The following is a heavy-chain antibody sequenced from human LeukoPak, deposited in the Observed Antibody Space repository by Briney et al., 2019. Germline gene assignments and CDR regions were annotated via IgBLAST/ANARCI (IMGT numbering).Heavy chain of an antibody. Sequence: ASVKVSCKASGGTFSSYAISWVRQAPGQGLEWMGGIIPIFGTANYAQKFQGRVTITADKSTSTAYMELSSLRSEDTAVYYCARILAHSYYYDSSGPYRPRKGYAFDIWGQGTMVTVSS. J-gene: IGHJ3*02. CDR1: GGTFSSYA. D-gene: IGHD3-22*01. CDR2: IIPIFGTA. CDR3: ARILAHSYYYDSSGPYRPRKGYAFDI. V-gene: IGHV1-69*06.